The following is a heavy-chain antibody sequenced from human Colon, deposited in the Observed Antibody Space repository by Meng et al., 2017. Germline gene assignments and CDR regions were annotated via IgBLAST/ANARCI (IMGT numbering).Heavy chain of an antibody. CDR2: IYYSGST. D-gene: IGHD3-16*01. V-gene: IGHV4-31*03. CDR3: ATEATLYYFDY. Sequence: QVLPQESGPGLVQPSQTLSLTCSVSGASVSSGPYYWSWIRQHPGKGLEWIGYIYYSGSTYYNPSLKSRVIISVDSSKNQFSLNLTSVTAADTAVYYCATEATLYYFDYWGQGALVTVSS. CDR1: GASVSSGPYY. J-gene: IGHJ4*02.